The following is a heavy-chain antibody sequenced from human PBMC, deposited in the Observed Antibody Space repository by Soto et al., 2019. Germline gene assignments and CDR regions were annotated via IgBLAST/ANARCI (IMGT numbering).Heavy chain of an antibody. CDR1: GFTFSSYS. CDR3: AREYSNYEPYFDY. V-gene: IGHV3-21*01. CDR2: ISSSSSYI. D-gene: IGHD4-4*01. J-gene: IGHJ4*02. Sequence: GGSLRLSCAASGFTFSSYSMNWVRQAPGKGLEWVSSISSSSSYIYYADSVKGRFTISRDNAKNSLYLQMNSLRAEDTAVYYCAREYSNYEPYFDYWGQGTLVTVSS.